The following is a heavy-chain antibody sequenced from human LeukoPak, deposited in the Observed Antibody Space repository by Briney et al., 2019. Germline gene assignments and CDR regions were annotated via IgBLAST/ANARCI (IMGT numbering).Heavy chain of an antibody. D-gene: IGHD1-1*01. CDR1: GFTFSNYA. V-gene: IGHV3-49*03. Sequence: GGSLRLSCAASGFTFSNYAMSWIRQAPGKGLEWVGFIRSKAYGETADYAASVKGRFTISRDDSKAIAYLQMNSLKTEDTAVYHCTRDRGAYNLYDYWGQGTLVTVSS. J-gene: IGHJ4*02. CDR3: TRDRGAYNLYDY. CDR2: IRSKAYGETA.